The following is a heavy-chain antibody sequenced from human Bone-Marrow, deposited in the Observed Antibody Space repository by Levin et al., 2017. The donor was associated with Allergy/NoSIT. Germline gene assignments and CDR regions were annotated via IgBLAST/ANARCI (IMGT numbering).Heavy chain of an antibody. D-gene: IGHD5-18*01. J-gene: IGHJ4*02. Sequence: NTGGSLRLSCEASGFPFNRYTMSWVRQAPGKGLEWVASIHSSSQNIYYAESLKGRVTISRDNAKNSVYLQVQSLRAEDTALYFCAKPYSFNEPFDSWGPGTLVIVSS. CDR1: GFPFNRYT. CDR2: IHSSSQNI. V-gene: IGHV3-21*01. CDR3: AKPYSFNEPFDS.